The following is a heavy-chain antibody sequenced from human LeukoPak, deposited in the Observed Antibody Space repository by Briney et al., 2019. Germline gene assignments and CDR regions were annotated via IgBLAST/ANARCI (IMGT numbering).Heavy chain of an antibody. V-gene: IGHV1-2*04. CDR3: ARDSLTGFLGSYGMDV. J-gene: IGHJ6*02. CDR1: GNTFTGYY. CDR2: INPNSGDT. Sequence: ASVKVSCKASGNTFTGYYMHWVRQAPGQGLEWMGWINPNSGDTTYAQRFQGWVTMTRDTSISTAYMELNRLTSNDTAVYYCARDSLTGFLGSYGMDVWGQGTTVTVSS. D-gene: IGHD3-9*01.